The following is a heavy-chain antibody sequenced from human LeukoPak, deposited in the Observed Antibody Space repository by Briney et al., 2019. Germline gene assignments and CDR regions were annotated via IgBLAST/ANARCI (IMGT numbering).Heavy chain of an antibody. CDR1: GYTFSSYD. V-gene: IGHV1-8*01. Sequence: RASVKISCKASGYTFSSYDINWVRQANGQGLEWMGWMNPNSGNTGYAQKFQGRVTMTRNTSISTAYMELSSLRSEDTAVYYCARSVGLLLNWFDPWGQGTLVTVSS. CDR3: ARSVGLLLNWFDP. CDR2: MNPNSGNT. D-gene: IGHD1-26*01. J-gene: IGHJ5*02.